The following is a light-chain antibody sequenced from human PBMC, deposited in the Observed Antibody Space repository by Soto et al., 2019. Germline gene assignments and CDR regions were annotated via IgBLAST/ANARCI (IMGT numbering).Light chain of an antibody. CDR2: GAS. J-gene: IGKJ1*01. V-gene: IGKV3-20*01. CDR1: QSVSSSY. CDR3: QQYNNWPPPWT. Sequence: IVLTQYPGTLSLYTGEGATLSCRASQSVSSSYLAWYQQKPGQAPRLLIYGASSRATGIPDRFSGSGSGTDFTLTISRLEPEDCAVYYCQQYNNWPPPWTFGQGTKVDIK.